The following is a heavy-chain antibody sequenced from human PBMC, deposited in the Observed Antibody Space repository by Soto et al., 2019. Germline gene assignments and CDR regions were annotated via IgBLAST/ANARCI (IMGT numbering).Heavy chain of an antibody. D-gene: IGHD2-15*01. CDR3: ARQGCSGGSCSRPWFDP. CDR1: GCSFTSYW. CDR2: IYPGDSDT. Sequence: GESLKISCKGSGCSFTSYWLGWVRQMPGKGLEWMGIIYPGDSDTRYSPSFQGQVTISADKPISTAYLRWSRLKASDTAMYYCARQGCSGGSCSRPWFDPWGQGTLVTVSS. V-gene: IGHV5-51*01. J-gene: IGHJ5*02.